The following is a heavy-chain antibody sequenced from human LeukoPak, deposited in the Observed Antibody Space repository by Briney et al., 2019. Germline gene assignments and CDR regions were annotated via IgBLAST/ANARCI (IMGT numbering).Heavy chain of an antibody. V-gene: IGHV3-11*06. Sequence: PGGSLRLSCAASGFTFSDHYMSWIRQAPGKGLEWVSYISGSSHYTNTADSVKGRFTISRDNAKNSLFLQMNSLWTEDTAVYYCARVTLYGESALDYWGQGALVTVSS. J-gene: IGHJ4*02. D-gene: IGHD4-17*01. CDR2: ISGSSHYT. CDR3: ARVTLYGESALDY. CDR1: GFTFSDHY.